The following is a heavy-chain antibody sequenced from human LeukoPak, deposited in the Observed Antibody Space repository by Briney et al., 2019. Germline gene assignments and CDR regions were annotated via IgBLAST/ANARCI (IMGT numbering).Heavy chain of an antibody. D-gene: IGHD5-24*01. CDR3: ARSRDGYLFDY. Sequence: SETLSLTCTVSGGSISSYYWSWIRQPPGKGLEWIDYIYYSGNTNYNPSLKSPVTISVDTSKNQFSLKLSSVTAADTAMYYCARSRDGYLFDYWGQGTLVTVSS. J-gene: IGHJ4*02. CDR1: GGSISSYY. V-gene: IGHV4-59*01. CDR2: IYYSGNT.